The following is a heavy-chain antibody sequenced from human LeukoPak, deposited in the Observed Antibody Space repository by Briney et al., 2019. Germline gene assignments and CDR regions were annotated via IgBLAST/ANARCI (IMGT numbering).Heavy chain of an antibody. V-gene: IGHV3-7*03. Sequence: PGGSLRLSCAASGFTFSNYWMTWVRQAPGKGLEWVANIKQDGSEKYYVDSVKGRFTISRDNAKNSLYLQMNSLRAEDTAVYYCAKDGDYYDFWSGYYTYFQHWGQGTLVTVSS. CDR2: IKQDGSEK. CDR1: GFTFSNYW. J-gene: IGHJ1*01. D-gene: IGHD3-3*01. CDR3: AKDGDYYDFWSGYYTYFQH.